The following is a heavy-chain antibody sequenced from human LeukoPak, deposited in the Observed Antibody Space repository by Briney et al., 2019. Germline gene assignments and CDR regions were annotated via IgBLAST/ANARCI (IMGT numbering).Heavy chain of an antibody. D-gene: IGHD3-16*01. V-gene: IGHV3-33*01. J-gene: IGHJ4*02. Sequence: GGSLRLSCAASGFTFSSFGMHWVRQAPGKGLEWVSVIWYDGSNKYYADSVKGRFTISRDTSKNTLYLQMNSLRAEDTAVYYCARAGGGSVSDYWGQGTLVTVSS. CDR1: GFTFSSFG. CDR3: ARAGGGSVSDY. CDR2: IWYDGSNK.